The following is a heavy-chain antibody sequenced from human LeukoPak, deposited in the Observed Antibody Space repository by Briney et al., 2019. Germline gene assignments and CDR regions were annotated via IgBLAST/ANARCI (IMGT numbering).Heavy chain of an antibody. J-gene: IGHJ4*02. CDR3: ARGRDY. CDR2: ISSSSSAI. V-gene: IGHV3-48*02. Sequence: GGSLRLSCAASGFTFSTYSMNWVRQAPGKGLEWVSYISSSSSAIYYADSVKGRFTVSRDNAKNSLYLQMNSLRDEDTGVYYCARGRDYWGQGTLVTVSS. CDR1: GFTFSTYS.